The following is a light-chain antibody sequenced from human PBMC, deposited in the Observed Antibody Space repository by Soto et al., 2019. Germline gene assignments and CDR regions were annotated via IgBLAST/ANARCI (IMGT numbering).Light chain of an antibody. J-gene: IGKJ2*01. V-gene: IGKV3-20*01. Sequence: EIVLTQSPGTLSLSPGERATLSCRASQSVSVNSLAWYQQKGGQAPRLLIYAASTRATGVPDRFSGTGSGTDFALTISRLETDDFAVYYCQQYNNWPPTFGQGTKLEIK. CDR1: QSVSVNS. CDR2: AAS. CDR3: QQYNNWPPT.